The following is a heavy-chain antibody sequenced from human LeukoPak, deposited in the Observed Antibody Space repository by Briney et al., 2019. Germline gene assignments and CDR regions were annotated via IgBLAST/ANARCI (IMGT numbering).Heavy chain of an antibody. D-gene: IGHD2-15*01. CDR2: IRYDGTNK. CDR3: ARESLTDIVVVGAFDI. J-gene: IGHJ3*02. Sequence: GGSLRLSCAASGFTFSSYGMHWVRQAPGKGLEWVAFIRYDGTNKYYADSVKGRSTISRDNSKNTLYLQMNSLRAEDTAVYYCARESLTDIVVVGAFDIWGQGTMVTVSS. V-gene: IGHV3-30*02. CDR1: GFTFSSYG.